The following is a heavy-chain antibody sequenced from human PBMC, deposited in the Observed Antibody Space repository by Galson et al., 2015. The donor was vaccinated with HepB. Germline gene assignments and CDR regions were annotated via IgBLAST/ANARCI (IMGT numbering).Heavy chain of an antibody. CDR2: IIPIFGTA. CDR1: GGTFSSYA. D-gene: IGHD2-2*01. V-gene: IGHV1-69*01. Sequence: SCKASGGTFSSYAISWVRQAPGQGLEWMGGIIPIFGTANYAQKFRGRVTITADESTSTAYMELSSLRSEDTAVYYCAAGRYCSSTSCRQTADYWGQGTLVTVSS. CDR3: AAGRYCSSTSCRQTADY. J-gene: IGHJ4*02.